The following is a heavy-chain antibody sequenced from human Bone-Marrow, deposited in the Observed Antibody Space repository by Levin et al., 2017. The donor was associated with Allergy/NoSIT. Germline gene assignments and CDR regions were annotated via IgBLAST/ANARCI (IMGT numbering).Heavy chain of an antibody. D-gene: IGHD3-10*01. V-gene: IGHV1-18*01. CDR3: ARDRSSSGV. CDR2: ISAYNGNT. CDR1: GYTFTNYG. Sequence: VASVKVSCKASGYTFTNYGISWVRQAPGQGLEWMGWISAYNGNTNYAEKFQGRVSMTTDTSTSTAYMELRSLTSDDTAVYYCARDRSSSGVWGQGTTVTVSS. J-gene: IGHJ6*02.